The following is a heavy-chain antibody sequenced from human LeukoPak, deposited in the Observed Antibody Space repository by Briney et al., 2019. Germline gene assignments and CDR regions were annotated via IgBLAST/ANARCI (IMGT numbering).Heavy chain of an antibody. CDR2: MSSSRSDI. CDR1: GFTFSSYS. J-gene: IGHJ4*02. CDR3: ARAQYTMITFGGVIVGDY. D-gene: IGHD3-16*02. Sequence: GGSRRLSCAGSGFTFSSYSRNWVGQAAGKGVEWVSSMSSSRSDIDYADGVKGRFTIYRDKAKNSLCLQMNSLRAEDTAVYYCARAQYTMITFGGVIVGDYWGQGTLVTVSS. V-gene: IGHV3-21*01.